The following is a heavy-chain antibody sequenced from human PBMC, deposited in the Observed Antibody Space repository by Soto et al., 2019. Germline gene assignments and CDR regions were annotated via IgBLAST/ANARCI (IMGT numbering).Heavy chain of an antibody. J-gene: IGHJ4*02. CDR1: GFTLSDHY. CDR2: ISTSSSYT. Sequence: GGGLRLPFVASGFTLSDHYMTWIRQAPGKGLEWLSYISTSSSYTNYADSVKGRFTISRDNAMNSLYLQMNSLRAEDTAVYYCARLRLTGYFDYWGQGTLVTVSS. V-gene: IGHV3-11*03. CDR3: ARLRLTGYFDY.